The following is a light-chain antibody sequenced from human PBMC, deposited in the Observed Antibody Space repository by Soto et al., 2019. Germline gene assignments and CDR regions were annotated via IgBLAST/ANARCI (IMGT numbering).Light chain of an antibody. V-gene: IGKV1-5*01. Sequence: DVHMSLSPSTLSASVGDRVTITCRASQAISNRVAWYQQKPGKAPKLLINDASSLKSGVPSRFGGSGSGTEFTLTISRLQPEDSATYYCQQYHHYYTFGQGTKVDIK. CDR2: DAS. CDR3: QQYHHYYT. J-gene: IGKJ2*01. CDR1: QAISNR.